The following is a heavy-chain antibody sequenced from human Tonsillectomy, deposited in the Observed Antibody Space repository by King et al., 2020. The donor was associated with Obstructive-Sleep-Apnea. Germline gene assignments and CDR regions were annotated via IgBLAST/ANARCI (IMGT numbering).Heavy chain of an antibody. V-gene: IGHV3-72*01. J-gene: IGHJ3*02. CDR2: TRNKANSYTT. D-gene: IGHD3-3*01. CDR3: ARDNYDFWSGSRYAFDI. Sequence: PLVESGGGLVQPGGSLRLSCAASGFTFSDHYMDWVRQAPGKGLEWVGRTRNKANSYTTEYAASVKGRFTISRDDSKNSLYLQMNSLKTEDTAVYYCARDNYDFWSGSRYAFDIWGQGTMVTVSS. CDR1: GFTFSDHY.